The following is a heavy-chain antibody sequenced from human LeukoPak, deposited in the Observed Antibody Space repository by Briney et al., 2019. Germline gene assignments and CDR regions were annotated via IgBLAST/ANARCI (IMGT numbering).Heavy chain of an antibody. Sequence: KPSETLSLTCAVYGGSFSGYYWSWLPQPPGKGLEWIGEINHSGSTNYNPSLKSRVTISVDTSKNQFSLKLSSVTAADTAVYYCARGSTWLRRFDYWGQGTLVTVSS. D-gene: IGHD5-12*01. CDR3: ARGSTWLRRFDY. CDR1: GGSFSGYY. V-gene: IGHV4-34*01. CDR2: INHSGST. J-gene: IGHJ4*02.